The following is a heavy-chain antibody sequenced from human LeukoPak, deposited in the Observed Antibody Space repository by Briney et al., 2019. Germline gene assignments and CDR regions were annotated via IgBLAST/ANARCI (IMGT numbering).Heavy chain of an antibody. CDR1: GDSVSSNSVT. D-gene: IGHD6-6*01. Sequence: SQTLSLTCDISGDSVSSNSVTWNWIRQSPSRGLEWLGRTYYRSKWSNGYAVSVRSRITINPDTSKNQFSLQLNSVTPEDTAVYYCARGGGRSSPYWFDPWGQGTLVTVSS. J-gene: IGHJ5*02. CDR3: ARGGGRSSPYWFDP. CDR2: TYYRSKWSN. V-gene: IGHV6-1*01.